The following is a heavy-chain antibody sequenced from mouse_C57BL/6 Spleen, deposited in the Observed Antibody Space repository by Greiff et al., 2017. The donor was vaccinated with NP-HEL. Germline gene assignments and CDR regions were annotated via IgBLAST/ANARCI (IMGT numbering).Heavy chain of an antibody. CDR1: GFTFSSYA. V-gene: IGHV5-4*03. CDR3: ARGGGVAYYFDY. Sequence: EVKLVESGGGLVKPGGSLKLSCAASGFTFSSYAMSWVRQTPEKRLEWVATISDGGSYTYYPDNVKGRFTISRDNAKNNLYLQMSHLKSEDTAMYYCARGGGVAYYFDYWGQGTTLTVSS. J-gene: IGHJ2*01. CDR2: ISDGGSYT. D-gene: IGHD1-1*01.